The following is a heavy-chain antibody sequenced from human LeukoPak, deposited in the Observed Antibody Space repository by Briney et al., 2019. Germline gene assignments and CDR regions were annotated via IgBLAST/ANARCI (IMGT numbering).Heavy chain of an antibody. V-gene: IGHV3-23*01. D-gene: IGHD3-16*01. CDR2: IIPTGSTT. CDR1: GFRFSNYG. J-gene: IGHJ4*02. Sequence: GGSLRLSCVASGFRFSNYGMNWVRQAPGKGLEWVSGIIPTGSTTYYADSVKGRFTISRDNSKNTVYLHLNSLRVEDTAQYYCAKDIRWASFESWGQGTLDTVSS. CDR3: AKDIRWASFES.